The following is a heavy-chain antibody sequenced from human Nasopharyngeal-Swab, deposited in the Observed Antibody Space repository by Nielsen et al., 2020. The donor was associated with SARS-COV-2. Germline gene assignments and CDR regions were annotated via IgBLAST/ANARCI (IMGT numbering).Heavy chain of an antibody. J-gene: IGHJ6*03. Sequence: SVKVTCKASGGTFSSYAISWVRQAPGQGLEWMGGIIPIFGTANYAQKFQGRVTITADESTSTAYMELSSLRSEDTAVYYCARDGDYYYYMDVWGKGTTVTVSS. CDR2: IIPIFGTA. CDR3: ARDGDYYYYMDV. D-gene: IGHD3-10*01. V-gene: IGHV1-69*13. CDR1: GGTFSSYA.